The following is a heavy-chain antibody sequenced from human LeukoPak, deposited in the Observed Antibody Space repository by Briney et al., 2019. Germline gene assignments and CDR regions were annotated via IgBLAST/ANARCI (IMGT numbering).Heavy chain of an antibody. Sequence: PGGSLRLSCAASGFTFSSYGMSWVRQAPGKGLEWVSAISGSGGSTYYADSVKGRFTISRDNSKNTLYLQMNSLRAEDTAVYYCAKDSHYYYDSSGSNYFDYWGQGTLVTVSS. J-gene: IGHJ4*02. V-gene: IGHV3-23*01. CDR1: GFTFSSYG. CDR3: AKDSHYYYDSSGSNYFDY. D-gene: IGHD3-22*01. CDR2: ISGSGGST.